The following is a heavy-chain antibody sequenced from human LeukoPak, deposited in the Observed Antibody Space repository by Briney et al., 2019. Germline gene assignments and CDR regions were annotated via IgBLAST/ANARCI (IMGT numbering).Heavy chain of an antibody. CDR2: ISGSGSNT. CDR1: GFTSSSYG. CDR3: ARGYSCSSGY. Sequence: GGSLRLSCVVSGFTSSSYGMSWVRQAPGKGREWVSGISGSGSNTYYADSVKGRFTISRDNSKNTLYLQMNSLRAEDTAVYYCARGYSCSSGYWGQGTLVTVSS. J-gene: IGHJ4*02. V-gene: IGHV3-23*01. D-gene: IGHD6-6*01.